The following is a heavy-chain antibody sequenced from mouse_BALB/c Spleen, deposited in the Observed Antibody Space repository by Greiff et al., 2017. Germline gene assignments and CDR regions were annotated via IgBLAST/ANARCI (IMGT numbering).Heavy chain of an antibody. Sequence: EVMLVESGGGLVKPGGSLKLSCAASGFAFSSYDMSWVRQTPEKRLEWVAYISSGGGSTYYPDTVKGRFTISRDNAKNTLYLQMSSLKSEDTAMYYCARASTATYAMDYWGQGTSVTVSS. CDR1: GFAFSSYD. D-gene: IGHD1-2*01. J-gene: IGHJ4*01. CDR2: ISSGGGST. V-gene: IGHV5-12-1*01. CDR3: ARASTATYAMDY.